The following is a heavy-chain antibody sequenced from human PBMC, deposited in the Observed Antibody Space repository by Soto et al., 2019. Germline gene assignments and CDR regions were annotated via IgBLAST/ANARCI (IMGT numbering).Heavy chain of an antibody. Sequence: GGSLRLSCAASGFTFSSYWMHWVRQAPGKGLVWVSRINSDGSSTSYADSVKGRFTISRDNAKDTLYLQMNSLRAEDTAVYYCARDYSDRSGWDAFDIWGQGTMVTLSS. CDR2: INSDGSST. CDR3: ARDYSDRSGWDAFDI. CDR1: GFTFSSYW. V-gene: IGHV3-74*01. D-gene: IGHD3-22*01. J-gene: IGHJ3*02.